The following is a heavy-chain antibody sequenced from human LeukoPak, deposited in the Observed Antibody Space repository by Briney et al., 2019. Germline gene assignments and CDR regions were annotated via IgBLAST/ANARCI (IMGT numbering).Heavy chain of an antibody. D-gene: IGHD7-27*01. CDR1: GFTFSTYG. J-gene: IGHJ3*01. V-gene: IGHV3-23*01. CDR2: ISPSGDIT. CDR3: VRDLHWGGFDV. Sequence: PGGSLRLSCAASGFTFSTYGMNWVRQAPGKVLEWVSGISPSGDITYHADSVMGRFSISRDNPKSTVSLQMSSLRAEDTALYYCVRDLHWGGFDVWGQGTMVTVSS.